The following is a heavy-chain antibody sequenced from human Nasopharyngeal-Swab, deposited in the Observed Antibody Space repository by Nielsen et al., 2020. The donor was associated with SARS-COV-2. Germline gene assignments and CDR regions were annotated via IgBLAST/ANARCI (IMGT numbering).Heavy chain of an antibody. J-gene: IGHJ6*02. CDR2: IKSKTDGGTT. Sequence: GGLLRLSCAASEFTFINAWLSWAPQVPGKGLDWAGRIKSKTDGGTTDYAAPVKGRFTISRDDSKNTLYLQMNSLKTEDTAVYYCTTDLAITMVRGVMYYYYGMDVWCQGTTVTISS. D-gene: IGHD3-10*01. CDR1: EFTFINAW. V-gene: IGHV3-15*01. CDR3: TTDLAITMVRGVMYYYYGMDV.